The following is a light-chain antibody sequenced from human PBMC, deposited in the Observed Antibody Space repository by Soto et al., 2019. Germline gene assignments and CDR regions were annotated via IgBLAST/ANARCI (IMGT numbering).Light chain of an antibody. CDR1: QSVSSSY. Sequence: EIVLNQSPGTLSLTPGERATLSCRASQSVSSSYLAWYQQRPGQAPRLLIHGASTRATGIPARFSGSRSGTEFTLTISSLQSDDFAVYYCQQYDNWPWTFGQGTKVDIK. V-gene: IGKV3-15*01. J-gene: IGKJ1*01. CDR2: GAS. CDR3: QQYDNWPWT.